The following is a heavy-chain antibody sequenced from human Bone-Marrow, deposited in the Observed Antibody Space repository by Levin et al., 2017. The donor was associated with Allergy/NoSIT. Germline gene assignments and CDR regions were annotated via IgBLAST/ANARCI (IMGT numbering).Heavy chain of an antibody. J-gene: IGHJ4*02. D-gene: IGHD4-17*01. CDR1: GGTFSSYT. CDR2: IIPILGIA. Sequence: ASVKVSCKASGGTFSSYTISWVRQAPGQGLEWMGRIIPILGIANYAQKFQGRVTITADKSTSTAYMELSSLRSEDTAVYYCAREGRYGAALDYWGQGTLVTVSS. V-gene: IGHV1-69*04. CDR3: AREGRYGAALDY.